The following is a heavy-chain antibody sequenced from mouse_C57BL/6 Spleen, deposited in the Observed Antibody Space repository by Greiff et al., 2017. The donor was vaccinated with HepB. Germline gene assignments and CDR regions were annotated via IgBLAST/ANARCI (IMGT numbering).Heavy chain of an antibody. Sequence: EVKLVESGGGLVKPGGSLKLSCAASGFTFSSYAMSWVRQTPEKRLEWVATISDGGSYTYYPDNVKGRCTISRDNAKNNLYLQMSHLKSEDTAMYYCARANGYDGYYAMDYWGQGTSVTVSS. CDR1: GFTFSSYA. D-gene: IGHD2-2*01. V-gene: IGHV5-4*03. CDR3: ARANGYDGYYAMDY. J-gene: IGHJ4*01. CDR2: ISDGGSYT.